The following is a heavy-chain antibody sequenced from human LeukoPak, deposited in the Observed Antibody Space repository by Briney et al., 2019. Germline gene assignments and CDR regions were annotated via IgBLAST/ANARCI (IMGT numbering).Heavy chain of an antibody. CDR2: IYYSGSA. CDR1: GGSISSGGYY. D-gene: IGHD6-19*01. J-gene: IGHJ4*02. CDR3: ARFGYSSGSY. V-gene: IGHV4-31*03. Sequence: PSETLSLTCTVSGGSISSGGYYWSWIRQHPGKGLEWIGYIYYSGSAYYNPSLKSRVTISVDTSENQFSLKLSSVTAADTAVYYCARFGYSSGSYWGQGTLVTVSS.